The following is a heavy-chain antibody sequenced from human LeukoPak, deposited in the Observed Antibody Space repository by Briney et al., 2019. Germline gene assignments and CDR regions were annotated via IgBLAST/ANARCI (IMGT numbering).Heavy chain of an antibody. V-gene: IGHV3-33*01. CDR3: ARFYGSGSYCVY. J-gene: IGHJ4*02. CDR2: IWYDGSNK. D-gene: IGHD3-10*01. CDR1: GFTFSSHG. Sequence: PGRSLRLSCAASGFTFSSHGMHWVRQAPGKGLEWVAVIWYDGSNKYYADSVKGRFTISRDNFKNTLYLQMNSLRAEDTAVYYCARFYGSGSYCVYWGQGTLVTVSS.